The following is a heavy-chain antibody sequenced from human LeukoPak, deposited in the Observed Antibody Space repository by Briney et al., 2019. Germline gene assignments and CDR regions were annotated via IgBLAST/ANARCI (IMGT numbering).Heavy chain of an antibody. V-gene: IGHV4-59*01. CDR2: IDYSGST. CDR3: AYNRNRIIDTFDI. CDR1: GGSISTYY. Sequence: SETLSLTCTVSGGSISTYYWSWIRQPPGKGLEWLGYIDYSGSTNYNPSLKSRVTISVDTSKNQFSLRLSSVTAADTATYYCAYNRNRIIDTFDIWGQGTTVTVSS. J-gene: IGHJ3*02. D-gene: IGHD1-14*01.